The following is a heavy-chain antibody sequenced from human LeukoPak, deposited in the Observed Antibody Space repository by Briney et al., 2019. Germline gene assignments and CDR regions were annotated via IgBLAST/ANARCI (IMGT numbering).Heavy chain of an antibody. Sequence: SETLSLTCAVYGGSFSGYYWSWIRRPPGKGLEWIGEINHSGSTNNSPSLKGRVTISIDTSKNQFSLKVSSVTAADTAVYYCARKVANRRTFGYSETIYNSYYYMDVWGKGTTVTVSS. CDR1: GGSFSGYY. CDR2: INHSGST. V-gene: IGHV4-34*01. D-gene: IGHD5-24*01. CDR3: ARKVANRRTFGYSETIYNSYYYMDV. J-gene: IGHJ6*03.